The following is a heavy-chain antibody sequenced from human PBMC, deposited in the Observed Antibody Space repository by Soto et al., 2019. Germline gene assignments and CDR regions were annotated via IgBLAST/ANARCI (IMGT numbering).Heavy chain of an antibody. CDR2: INAGNGNT. CDR3: ARDLGGWTDY. J-gene: IGHJ4*02. V-gene: IGHV1-3*01. D-gene: IGHD6-19*01. Sequence: QVQLVQSGAEVKKPGASVKVSCKASGYTFTSYAMQWVRQAPGQRLEWMGWINAGNGNTKYSQKFQGRVTITSDTSASTHYMELSSLRSEDTAVYYCARDLGGWTDYWSQGTLVTVSS. CDR1: GYTFTSYA.